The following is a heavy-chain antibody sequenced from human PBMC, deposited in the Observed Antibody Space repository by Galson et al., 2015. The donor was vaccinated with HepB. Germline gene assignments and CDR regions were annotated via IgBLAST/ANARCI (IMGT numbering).Heavy chain of an antibody. CDR2: ISSSGSVM. CDR1: GFSFSTYE. Sequence: SLRLSCAASGFSFSTYEMNWVRQAPGKGLEWVSYISSSGSVMSYADSVEGRFTISRDNPKNSLYLQMSSLRAEGTAVYYCARPDCRGGGCYLDYWGQGTLVTVSS. D-gene: IGHD2-15*01. CDR3: ARPDCRGGGCYLDY. V-gene: IGHV3-48*03. J-gene: IGHJ4*02.